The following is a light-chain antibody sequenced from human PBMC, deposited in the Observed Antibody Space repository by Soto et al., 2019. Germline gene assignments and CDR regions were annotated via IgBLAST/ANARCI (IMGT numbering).Light chain of an antibody. V-gene: IGLV1-40*01. CDR3: QSYDSSLSISV. Sequence: QSVLTQPPSVSGAPGQRVSISCTGTSSNIGAGYDVHWYQHLPGTAPKLLIFGDINRPSGVPDRFSGSKSVTSASLAITGLQAEDEADYYCQSYDSSLSISVFGGGTKLTVL. CDR2: GDI. CDR1: SSNIGAGYD. J-gene: IGLJ2*01.